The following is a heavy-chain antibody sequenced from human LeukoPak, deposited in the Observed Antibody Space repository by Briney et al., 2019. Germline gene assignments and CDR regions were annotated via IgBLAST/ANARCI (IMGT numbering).Heavy chain of an antibody. V-gene: IGHV3-30*03. D-gene: IGHD3-22*01. CDR2: ISYDGSNK. J-gene: IGHJ5*02. CDR3: AREGSSGYEENWFDP. CDR1: GFTFSNYG. Sequence: GRSLRLSCAASGFTFSNYGMHWVRQAPGKGLEWVAVISYDGSNKYYADSVKGRFTISRDNAKNTLYLQMNSLRAEDTAVYYCAREGSSGYEENWFDPWGQGTLVTVSS.